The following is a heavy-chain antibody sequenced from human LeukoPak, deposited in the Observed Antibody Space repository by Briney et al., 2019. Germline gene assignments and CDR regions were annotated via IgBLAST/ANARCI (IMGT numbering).Heavy chain of an antibody. D-gene: IGHD3-22*01. Sequence: ASVKVSCKASGGTFSSYAISWVRQAPGQGLEWMGRIIPILGIVNYAQKFQGRVTITADKSTSTAYMELSSLRSEDTAVYYCARDGVPYYYDSSGYYSPGAFDIWGQGTMVTVSS. CDR3: ARDGVPYYYDSSGYYSPGAFDI. J-gene: IGHJ3*02. CDR2: IIPILGIV. V-gene: IGHV1-69*04. CDR1: GGTFSSYA.